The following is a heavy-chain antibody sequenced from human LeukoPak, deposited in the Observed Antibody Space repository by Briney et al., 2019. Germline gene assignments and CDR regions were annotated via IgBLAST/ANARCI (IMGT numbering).Heavy chain of an antibody. CDR1: GFTFNGYS. V-gene: IGHV3-21*01. Sequence: GVSLRLSCTASGFTFNGYSMNWVRQATGKGLEWVSSISTSSSYIYYADSVKGRFTISRNNPKNSLYLQMNSLRAEDTSVYYCARNRGDPSYFDYWGQGTLVTVYS. CDR3: ARNRGDPSYFDY. CDR2: ISTSSSYI. J-gene: IGHJ4*02. D-gene: IGHD4-17*01.